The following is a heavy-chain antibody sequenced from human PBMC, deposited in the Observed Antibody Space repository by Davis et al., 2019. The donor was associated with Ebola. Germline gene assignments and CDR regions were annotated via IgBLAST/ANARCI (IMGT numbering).Heavy chain of an antibody. CDR3: ARGTMYSSGWYFDF. V-gene: IGHV4-59*01. Sequence: SETLSLTCTVSGGSISNYYWSWIRQPPGKGLEWIGYIYSSGTTNYNPSLKSRVTISVDTSKNHFSLKLSSVTAADTAVYYCARGTMYSSGWYFDFWGQGTLVTVSS. D-gene: IGHD6-19*01. J-gene: IGHJ4*02. CDR1: GGSISNYY. CDR2: IYSSGTT.